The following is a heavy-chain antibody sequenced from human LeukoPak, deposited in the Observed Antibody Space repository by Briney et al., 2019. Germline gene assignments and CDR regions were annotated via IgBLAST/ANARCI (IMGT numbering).Heavy chain of an antibody. J-gene: IGHJ4*02. CDR1: GYTFTSYD. Sequence: GASVKVSCKASGYTFTSYDINWARQATGQGLEWMGWMNPNSGNTGYAQKFQGRVTMTRNTSISTAYMELSSLRSEDTAVYYCARAGGIVGANDYWGQGTLVTVSS. CDR2: MNPNSGNT. D-gene: IGHD1-26*01. CDR3: ARAGGIVGANDY. V-gene: IGHV1-8*01.